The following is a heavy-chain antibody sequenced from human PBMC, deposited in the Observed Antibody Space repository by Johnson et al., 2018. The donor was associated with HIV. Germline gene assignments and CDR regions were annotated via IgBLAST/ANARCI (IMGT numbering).Heavy chain of an antibody. V-gene: IGHV3-20*04. D-gene: IGHD1-20*01. CDR3: ARPQGKYNWNDLSALEI. Sequence: VQLVESGGDVVRPGGSLRLSCAASGFTFDDYGINWVRQVPGKGLEWVCGINSNGASTGYTDSVKGRFTISRDNAKNSLYLQMNSLRDEDTALYYCARPQGKYNWNDLSALEIWGQGTMVTVSS. CDR2: INSNGAST. J-gene: IGHJ3*02. CDR1: GFTFDDYG.